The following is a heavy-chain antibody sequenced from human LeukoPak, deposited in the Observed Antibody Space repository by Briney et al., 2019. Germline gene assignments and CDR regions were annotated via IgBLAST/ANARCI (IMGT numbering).Heavy chain of an antibody. Sequence: TGGSLRLTCAASGFTLSSYTMNWVRQAPGKGLEWVSYISRGSSTIYYADSVKGRFTISRDNSKNTLYLQMNSLRAEDTAVYYCARGYSYGPPLYFDYWGQGTLVTVSS. D-gene: IGHD5-18*01. CDR1: GFTLSSYT. CDR2: ISRGSSTI. CDR3: ARGYSYGPPLYFDY. J-gene: IGHJ4*02. V-gene: IGHV3-48*01.